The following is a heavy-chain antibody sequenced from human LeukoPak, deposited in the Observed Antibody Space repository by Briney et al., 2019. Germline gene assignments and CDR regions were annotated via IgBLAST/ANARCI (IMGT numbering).Heavy chain of an antibody. D-gene: IGHD1-7*01. V-gene: IGHV3-7*05. Sequence: GGSLRLSCAASGFTFSSYWMNWVRHAPGKGLEWVANMRQDGSEKYYVDSVKGRFTISRDNAKNSLYLQMNSLRAEDTAVYYCARGFNWNYGRFDFWGQGTLVTVSS. CDR2: MRQDGSEK. J-gene: IGHJ4*02. CDR1: GFTFSSYW. CDR3: ARGFNWNYGRFDF.